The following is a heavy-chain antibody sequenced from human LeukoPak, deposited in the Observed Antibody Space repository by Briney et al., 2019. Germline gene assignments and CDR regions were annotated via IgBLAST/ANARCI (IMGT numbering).Heavy chain of an antibody. V-gene: IGHV1-2*06. J-gene: IGHJ4*02. CDR3: ARHSDSAGFAR. D-gene: IGHD4-11*01. Sequence: ASVKVSCKVSRETFAGDYLHRVRQAPGQGREWMGRINPNSGGTNYAPKFQDRVAMTRDTSNSTAYMELSRLRSDDTAVYYCARHSDSAGFARWGQGSLVIVSS. CDR1: RETFAGDY. CDR2: INPNSGGT.